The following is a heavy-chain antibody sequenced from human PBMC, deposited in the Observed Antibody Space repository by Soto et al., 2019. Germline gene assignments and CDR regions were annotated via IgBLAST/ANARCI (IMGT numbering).Heavy chain of an antibody. V-gene: IGHV3-33*01. Sequence: PGGSLRLSCAASGFTFSSYGMHWVRQAPGKGLEWVAVIWYDGSNKYYADSVKGRFTISRDNSKNTLYLQMNSLRAEDTAVYYCARGRRESDPRRVDGMDVWGQGTTVTVSS. CDR3: ARGRRESDPRRVDGMDV. CDR1: GFTFSSYG. CDR2: IWYDGSNK. J-gene: IGHJ6*02.